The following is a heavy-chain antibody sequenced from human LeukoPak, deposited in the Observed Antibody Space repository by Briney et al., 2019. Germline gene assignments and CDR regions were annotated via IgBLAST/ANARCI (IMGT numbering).Heavy chain of an antibody. Sequence: PSETLSLTCTVSGGSFSSSSYYWGWIRQPPGKGLEWIGSIYYSGSTYYNPSLKSRVTISVDTSKNQFSLKLSSVTAADTAVYYCARDLDAAGGHYTDYWGQGTPVTVSS. D-gene: IGHD4-17*01. V-gene: IGHV4-39*07. CDR3: ARDLDAAGGHYTDY. J-gene: IGHJ4*02. CDR2: IYYSGST. CDR1: GGSFSSSSYY.